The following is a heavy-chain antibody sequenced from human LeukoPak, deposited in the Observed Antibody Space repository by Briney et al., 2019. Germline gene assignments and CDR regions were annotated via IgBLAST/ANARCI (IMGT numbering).Heavy chain of an antibody. CDR1: GFDFSSNW. Sequence: GGSLRLSCAASGFDFSSNWMHWVRNAPGQGLVWVSRIKGDGISTNYGDSVKGRFTISRDIAKNTLYLQMNSLRAEDTGVYYCAKDHYWSIDYWGRGTLVTVSS. J-gene: IGHJ4*02. V-gene: IGHV3-74*01. CDR2: IKGDGIST. CDR3: AKDHYWSIDY. D-gene: IGHD3-3*01.